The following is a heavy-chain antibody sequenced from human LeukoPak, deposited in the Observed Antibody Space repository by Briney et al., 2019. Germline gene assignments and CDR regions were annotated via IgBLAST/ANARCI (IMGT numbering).Heavy chain of an antibody. D-gene: IGHD3-10*01. CDR1: GCTFTSYY. J-gene: IGHJ6*02. CDR3: ARDSQGNYGMDV. V-gene: IGHV1-46*01. Sequence: ASVKVSCKASGCTFTSYYMHWVRQAPGQGLEWMGIINPSGGSTSYAQKFQGRVTMTRDTSTSTVYMELNSLRSEDTAVYYCARDSQGNYGMDVWGQGTTVTVSS. CDR2: INPSGGST.